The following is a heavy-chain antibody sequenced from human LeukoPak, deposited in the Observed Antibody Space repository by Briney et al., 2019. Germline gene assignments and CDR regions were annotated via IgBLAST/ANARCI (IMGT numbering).Heavy chain of an antibody. CDR2: INPSGGST. CDR1: GYTFTSYY. D-gene: IGHD3-3*01. CDR3: ARDLVGGSFWSGYRASQYYYYYGMDV. Sequence: GASVKVSCKASGYTFTSYYMHWVRQAPGQGLEWMGIINPSGGSTSYAQKFQGRVTMTRDTSTSTVYMELSSLRSEDTAVYYCARDLVGGSFWSGYRASQYYYYYGMDVWGQGTTVTVSS. V-gene: IGHV1-46*01. J-gene: IGHJ6*02.